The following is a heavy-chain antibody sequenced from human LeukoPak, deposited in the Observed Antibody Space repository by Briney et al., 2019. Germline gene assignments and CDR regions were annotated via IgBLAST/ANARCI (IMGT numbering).Heavy chain of an antibody. CDR1: GGSFSGYY. J-gene: IGHJ4*02. Sequence: SETLSLTCAVYGGSFSGYYWSWIRQPPGKGLEWIGEINHSGSTNYNPSLKSRVTISVDTSKNQFSLKLSSVTAADTAVYYCARSYDYVWGSSPIHDCWGQGTLVTVSS. D-gene: IGHD3-16*01. CDR3: ARSYDYVWGSSPIHDC. CDR2: INHSGST. V-gene: IGHV4-34*01.